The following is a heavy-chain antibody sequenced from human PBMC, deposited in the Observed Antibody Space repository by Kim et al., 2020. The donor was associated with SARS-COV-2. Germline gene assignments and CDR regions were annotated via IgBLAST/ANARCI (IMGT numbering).Heavy chain of an antibody. V-gene: IGHV5-10-1*01. CDR3: ARHGAMVPRSKFDY. Sequence: SPSFHGHITISADKSISTAYLQWSSLKASDTAMYYCARHGAMVPRSKFDYWGQGTLVTVSS. D-gene: IGHD3-10*01. J-gene: IGHJ4*02.